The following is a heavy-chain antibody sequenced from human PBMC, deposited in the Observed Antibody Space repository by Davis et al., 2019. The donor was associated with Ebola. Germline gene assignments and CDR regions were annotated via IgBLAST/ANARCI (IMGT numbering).Heavy chain of an antibody. CDR2: ITFTSEFI. V-gene: IGHV3-21*01. J-gene: IGHJ3*01. CDR3: ATSYSGSSTAFDV. Sequence: PGGSLRLSCAASGFTFRNYAMNWFRQAPGEGLEWVSSITFTSEFIYYADSVKGRFTISRDNAKNSLYLQMNSLRAEDTAVYYCATSYSGSSTAFDVWGQGTMVTVSS. CDR1: GFTFRNYA. D-gene: IGHD6-6*01.